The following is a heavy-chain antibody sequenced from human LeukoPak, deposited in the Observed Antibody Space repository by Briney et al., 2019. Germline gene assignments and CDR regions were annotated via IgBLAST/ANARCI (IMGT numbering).Heavy chain of an antibody. J-gene: IGHJ3*02. Sequence: PGGSLRLSCAASGFTFSSYSMNWVRQAPGKGLEWVSYISSSSSTIYYADSVKGRFTISRDNAKNSLYLQMNSLRDEDTAVYYCARVPGCYYDSSGSDAFDIWGQGTMVTVSS. CDR3: ARVPGCYYDSSGSDAFDI. CDR2: ISSSSSTI. D-gene: IGHD3-22*01. V-gene: IGHV3-48*02. CDR1: GFTFSSYS.